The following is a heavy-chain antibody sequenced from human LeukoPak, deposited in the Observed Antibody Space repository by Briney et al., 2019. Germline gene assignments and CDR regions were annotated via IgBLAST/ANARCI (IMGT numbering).Heavy chain of an antibody. CDR2: INHSGST. V-gene: IGHV4-34*01. J-gene: IGHJ4*02. CDR3: ARQTGSGLFILP. D-gene: IGHD3/OR15-3a*01. CDR1: GGSFSGYY. Sequence: SETLSLTCAVYGGSFSGYYWSWILQPPGKGLEWIGEINHSGSTNCNPSLKSRVTISVDTSKNQFSLKLSSVTAADTAVYYCARQTGSGLFILPGGQGTLVTVSS.